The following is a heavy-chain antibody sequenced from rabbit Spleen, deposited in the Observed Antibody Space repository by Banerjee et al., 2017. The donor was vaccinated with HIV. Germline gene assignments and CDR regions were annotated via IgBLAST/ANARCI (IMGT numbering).Heavy chain of an antibody. D-gene: IGHD1-1*01. Sequence: EQLEESGGGLVKPEGSLTLTCKASGVSLNDKDVMCWVHQAPGKGLEWISCINIVTGKFVYASWAKGRFTMSRTSSTTVTLQMTSLTAADTATYFCARDLVSVIGWNFNLWGPGTLVTVS. CDR1: GVSLNDKDV. CDR3: ARDLVSVIGWNFNL. V-gene: IGHV1S45*01. CDR2: INIVTGKF. J-gene: IGHJ4*01.